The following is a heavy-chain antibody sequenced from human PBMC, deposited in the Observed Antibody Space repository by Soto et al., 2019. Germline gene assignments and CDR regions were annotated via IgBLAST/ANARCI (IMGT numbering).Heavy chain of an antibody. V-gene: IGHV4-34*01. D-gene: IGHD3-22*01. J-gene: IGHJ5*02. CDR3: ARYYFDFGGYSNWFDP. CDR2: INHSGST. CDR1: GGSFSGYY. Sequence: SETLSLTCAVYGGSFSGYYWTWIRQPPGTGLEWIGEINHSGSTNYNPSLKSRVTISLDTSKNQFSLKLSSVTAADTAVYYCARYYFDFGGYSNWFDPWGRGTLVTVSS.